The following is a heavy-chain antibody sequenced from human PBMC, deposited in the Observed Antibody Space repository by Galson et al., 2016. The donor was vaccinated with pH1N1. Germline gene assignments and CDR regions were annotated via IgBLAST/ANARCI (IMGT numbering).Heavy chain of an antibody. J-gene: IGHJ2*01. CDR3: ARGPVYWYFDL. CDR2: MNPNNGNA. Sequence: SVKVSCKASGYTLTGYDINWVRQATGQGLEWMGWMNPNNGNADYAPKFQGGVTLTRNASKNTANMELSSLTSEDTAVYYCARGPVYWYFDLWGRGTPVIVSS. V-gene: IGHV1-8*01. CDR1: GYTLTGYD.